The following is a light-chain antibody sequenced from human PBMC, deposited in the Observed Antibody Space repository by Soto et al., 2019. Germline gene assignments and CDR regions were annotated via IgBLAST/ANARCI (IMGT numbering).Light chain of an antibody. J-gene: IGLJ1*01. V-gene: IGLV2-14*03. CDR3: SSYTSSNPYV. CDR2: DVS. CDR1: ISDVSGYNF. Sequence: SAVSQPGSVCGSRGQSITISCTGTISDVSGYNFVSWYQQYPGKAPKLMIYDVSNRPSGVSNRFSGSKSGNTASLTISGLQAEDEADYSCSSYTSSNPYVFGAGTKVTVL.